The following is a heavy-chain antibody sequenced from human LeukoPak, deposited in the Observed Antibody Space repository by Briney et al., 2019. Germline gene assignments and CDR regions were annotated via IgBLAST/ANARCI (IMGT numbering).Heavy chain of an antibody. CDR1: GGSISSYY. V-gene: IGHV4-59*01. CDR2: IYYSGST. CDR3: AREYPGIAVAGFFDY. D-gene: IGHD6-19*01. Sequence: PSETLSHTCTVSGGSISSYYWSWIRQPPGKGLEWIGYIYYSGSTNYNPSLKSRVTISVDTSKNQFSLKLSSVTAADTAVYYCAREYPGIAVAGFFDYWGQGTLVTVSS. J-gene: IGHJ4*02.